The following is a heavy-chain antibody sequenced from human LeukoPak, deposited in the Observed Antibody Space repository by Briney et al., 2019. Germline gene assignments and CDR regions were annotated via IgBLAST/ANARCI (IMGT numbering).Heavy chain of an antibody. J-gene: IGHJ4*02. CDR3: ARGKVSASLYYFDF. V-gene: IGHV1-18*01. CDR2: VSGYTGNT. D-gene: IGHD2-2*01. CDR1: GYTFTTYG. Sequence: GASVKVSCKTSGYTFTTYGVSWVRQAPGQGLEWMGWVSGYTGNTNYAERFQGRVTMTTDTSTSTVYMELTSLRSDDTAVYYCARGKVSASLYYFDFWGQGTLVTVS.